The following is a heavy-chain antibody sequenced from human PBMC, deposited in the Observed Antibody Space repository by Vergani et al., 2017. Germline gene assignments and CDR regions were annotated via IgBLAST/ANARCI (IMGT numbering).Heavy chain of an antibody. J-gene: IGHJ4*02. CDR3: ARAVLWFGEPPDY. CDR2: MNPNSGNT. D-gene: IGHD3-10*01. CDR1: GYTFTSYD. Sequence: QVQLVQSGAEVKKPGASVKVSCKASGYTFTSYDINWVRQATGQGLEWMGWMNPNSGNTGYAQKFQGRVTMTRDTSISTAYMELSRLRSDDTAVYYCARAVLWFGEPPDYWGQGTLVTVSS. V-gene: IGHV1-8*01.